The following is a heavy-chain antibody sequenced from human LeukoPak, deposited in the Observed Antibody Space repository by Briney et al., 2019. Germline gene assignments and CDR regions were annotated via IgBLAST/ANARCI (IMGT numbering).Heavy chain of an antibody. V-gene: IGHV1-69*05. Sequence: SVKVSCKASGGAFSRSAIRRVREAPGQGLEWMDRIIPIFGTANYAQKFQGRVTITTDESTNTAYMELSSLRSEDTAVYYCARGLSAGVDVYYYYMDVWGKGTTVTVSS. J-gene: IGHJ6*03. CDR3: ARGLSAGVDVYYYYMDV. CDR1: GGAFSRSA. CDR2: IIPIFGTA. D-gene: IGHD3-10*01.